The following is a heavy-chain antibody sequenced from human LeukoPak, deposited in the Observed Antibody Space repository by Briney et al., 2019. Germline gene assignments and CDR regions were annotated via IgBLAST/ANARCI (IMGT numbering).Heavy chain of an antibody. CDR2: IYYSGST. CDR3: ARISFIGYAPISGYFDP. V-gene: IGHV4-39*07. CDR1: GGSISSSSYY. J-gene: IGHJ4*02. Sequence: PSETLSLTCTVSGGSISSSSYYWGWIRQPPGKGLEWIGSIYYSGSTYYNPSLKSRVTISVNTSKNQFSLKLNSVTAADTAVYYCARISFIGYAPISGYFDPWGQGTLVTVSS. D-gene: IGHD3-16*01.